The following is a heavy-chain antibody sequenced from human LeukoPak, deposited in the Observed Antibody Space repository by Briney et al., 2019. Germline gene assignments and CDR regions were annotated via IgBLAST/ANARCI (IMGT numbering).Heavy chain of an antibody. J-gene: IGHJ6*02. CDR1: GFTFSSYA. CDR3: ARDQGGVVPAAMPPYYYYYGMVV. V-gene: IGHV3-30-3*01. CDR2: ISYAGSNK. D-gene: IGHD2-2*01. Sequence: GRSLRGSRAAPGFTFSSYAIHCVRQAPGKGLQWVAVISYAGSNKYYADSVKGRFTISRDNSKNALYLQMNSLRAEDTAVYYCARDQGGVVPAAMPPYYYYYGMVVWGQGTTVTVSS.